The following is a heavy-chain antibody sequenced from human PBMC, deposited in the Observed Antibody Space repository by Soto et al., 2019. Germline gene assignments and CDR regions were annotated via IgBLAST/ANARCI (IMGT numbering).Heavy chain of an antibody. V-gene: IGHV3-23*01. CDR2: IGGTSGST. D-gene: IGHD7-27*01. J-gene: IGHJ2*01. Sequence: EVQLLESGGGLVQPGGSLRLSCAASGFTFSNFAMGWVRRAPGKGLEWVSAIGGTSGSTYYADSVKGRFTISRDNSNSTLSLQMNSLRAEDTAIYYCAKRRGDGYFDLWGRGTLVTVSS. CDR3: AKRRGDGYFDL. CDR1: GFTFSNFA.